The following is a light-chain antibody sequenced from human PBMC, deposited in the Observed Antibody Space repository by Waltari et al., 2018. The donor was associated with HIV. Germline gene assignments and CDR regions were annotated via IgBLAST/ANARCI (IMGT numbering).Light chain of an antibody. Sequence: EIVLTQSPATLSLSPGERATLSCRASQSVSSYLAWYQQQPGQAPRLLSYDASNRATGIPARFSGSGSGTDFTLTISSLEPEDFAVYYCQQRSNWPPALTFGGGTKVEIK. CDR1: QSVSSY. J-gene: IGKJ4*01. V-gene: IGKV3-11*01. CDR3: QQRSNWPPALT. CDR2: DAS.